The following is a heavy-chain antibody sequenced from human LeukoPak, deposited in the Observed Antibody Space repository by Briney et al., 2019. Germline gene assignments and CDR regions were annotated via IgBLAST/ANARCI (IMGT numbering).Heavy chain of an antibody. D-gene: IGHD1-26*01. V-gene: IGHV3-21*01. CDR2: ISSSSSYI. Sequence: GGSLRLSCAASGFTFSSFSMNWVRQAPGKGLEWVSSISSSSSYICYADSVKGRFTISGDNAKNSLYLQMDSLRAEDTAVYYCAREYIGFDYWGQGTLVTVSS. CDR3: AREYIGFDY. J-gene: IGHJ4*02. CDR1: GFTFSSFS.